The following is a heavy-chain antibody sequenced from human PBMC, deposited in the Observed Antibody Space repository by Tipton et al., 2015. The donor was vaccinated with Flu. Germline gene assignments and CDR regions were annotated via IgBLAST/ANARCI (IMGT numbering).Heavy chain of an antibody. V-gene: IGHV4-38-2*01. Sequence: TLSLTCAVSGYSISSGYYWGWVRQPPGKGLEWIGTIYHSGSTYYNPSLKGRVALSVDRSKNQFSLKVISVTAADTAVYYCASISHDYGDSDYWGQGTLVTVSS. D-gene: IGHD4-17*01. J-gene: IGHJ4*02. CDR1: GYSISSGYY. CDR3: ASISHDYGDSDY. CDR2: IYHSGST.